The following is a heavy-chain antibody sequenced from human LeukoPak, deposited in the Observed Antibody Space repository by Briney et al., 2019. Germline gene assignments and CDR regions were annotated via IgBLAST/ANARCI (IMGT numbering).Heavy chain of an antibody. CDR1: GFTFSTYS. V-gene: IGHV3-48*04. CDR2: ISTSSGTM. J-gene: IGHJ6*03. CDR3: ARVIGTSSYHYYYMDV. D-gene: IGHD2-2*01. Sequence: PGGSLRLSCAASGFTFSTYSMNWVRQAPGKGLEWVSYISTSSGTMYYADSVKGRFTISRDNAQNSLYLQMNSLTAEDTAVYYCARVIGTSSYHYYYMDVWGKGTTVTVSS.